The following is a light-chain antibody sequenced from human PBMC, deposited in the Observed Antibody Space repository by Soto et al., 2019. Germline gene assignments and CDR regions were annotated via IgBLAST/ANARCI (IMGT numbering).Light chain of an antibody. J-gene: IGKJ1*01. CDR3: HQRQSWPRT. Sequence: EIVLTQSPSTLSLSPFYRVTLSFRASQAVNTRLAWYQHKPGQAPRLLIYLASNMAAGVPARFSGSGSGTDFTLTISDVEPEDFAVYYCHQRQSWPRTFGQGTKVDIK. CDR1: QAVNTR. V-gene: IGKV3-11*01. CDR2: LAS.